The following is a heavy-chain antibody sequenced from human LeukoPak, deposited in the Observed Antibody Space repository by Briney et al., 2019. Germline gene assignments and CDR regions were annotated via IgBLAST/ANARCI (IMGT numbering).Heavy chain of an antibody. CDR1: GGSFSGYY. V-gene: IGHV3-30*03. CDR2: ISYDGSNK. J-gene: IGHJ6*03. Sequence: LSLTCAVYGGSFSGYYWSWIRQPPGKGLEWVAVISYDGSNKYYADSVKGRFTISRDNSKNTLYLQMNSLRAEDTAVYYCARGETPPYYYYYMDVWGKGTTVTVSS. CDR3: ARGETPPYYYYYMDV.